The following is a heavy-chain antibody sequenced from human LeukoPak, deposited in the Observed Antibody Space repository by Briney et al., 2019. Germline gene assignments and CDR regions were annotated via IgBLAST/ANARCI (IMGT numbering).Heavy chain of an antibody. V-gene: IGHV3-23*01. D-gene: IGHD5-12*01. J-gene: IGHJ4*02. CDR3: ARDPGSGYEEHFDY. CDR2: MSADSATT. Sequence: GGSLRLSCAASGFNFGSYSMTWVRQAPGKGLEWVSVMSADSATTFYADSVKGRFTISRDNSKNTLYLQMNSLRAEDTAVYYCARDPGSGYEEHFDYWGQGTLVTVSS. CDR1: GFNFGSYS.